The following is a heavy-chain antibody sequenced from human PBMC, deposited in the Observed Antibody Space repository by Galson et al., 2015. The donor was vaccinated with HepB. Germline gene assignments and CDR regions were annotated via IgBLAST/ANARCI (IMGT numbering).Heavy chain of an antibody. CDR1: GFTFSSYG. J-gene: IGHJ4*02. V-gene: IGHV3-33*08. D-gene: IGHD3-22*01. Sequence: SLRLSCAASGFTFSSYGMHWVRQAPGKGLEWVAVIWYDGSNKYYADSVKGRFTISRDNSKNTLYLQMNSLRAEDTAVYYCARDPITMISLRDVHFDYWGQGTLVTVSS. CDR2: IWYDGSNK. CDR3: ARDPITMISLRDVHFDY.